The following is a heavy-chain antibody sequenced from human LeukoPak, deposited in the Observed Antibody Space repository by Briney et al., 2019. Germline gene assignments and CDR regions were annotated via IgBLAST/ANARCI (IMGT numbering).Heavy chain of an antibody. CDR3: ATDVRVTKRDGYNRARGAFDI. CDR1: GYTFTGYY. J-gene: IGHJ3*02. V-gene: IGHV1-24*01. Sequence: ASVKVSCKASGYTFTGYYMHWVRQAPGHGLEWMGGFDPEDGETIYAQKFQGRVTMTEDTSTDTAYMELSSLRSEDTAVYYCATDVRVTKRDGYNRARGAFDIWGQGTMVTVSS. CDR2: FDPEDGET. D-gene: IGHD5-24*01.